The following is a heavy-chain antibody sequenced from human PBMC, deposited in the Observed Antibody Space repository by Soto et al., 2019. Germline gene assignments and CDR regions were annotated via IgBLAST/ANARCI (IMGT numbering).Heavy chain of an antibody. J-gene: IGHJ3*02. CDR1: GFTFSSYG. Sequence: QVQLVESGGGVVQPGRSLRLSCAASGFTFSSYGMHWVRQAPGKGLEWVAVISYDGSNKYYADSVKGRFTISRDNSKNTLYLQMNSLRAEDTAVYYCAKGDCGGDCYSFDAFDIWAKGQWSPSLQ. CDR3: AKGDCGGDCYSFDAFDI. D-gene: IGHD2-21*02. CDR2: ISYDGSNK. V-gene: IGHV3-30*18.